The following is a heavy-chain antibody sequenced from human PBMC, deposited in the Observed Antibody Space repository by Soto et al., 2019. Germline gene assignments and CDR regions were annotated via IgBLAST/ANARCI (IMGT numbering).Heavy chain of an antibody. D-gene: IGHD1-26*01. J-gene: IGHJ4*02. V-gene: IGHV1-18*04. CDR2: SGPYKGGT. CDR1: GYSFVSHG. CDR3: ARDVQLRWDYATGGFDS. Sequence: QIQLVQSGPEVKRPGASVRVSCKASGYSFVSHGISWVRQPPGQGLELMGWSGPYKGGTKYAQRLQGRVTVTTDKQANSVYMELRNLGPEDTVVYYCARDVQLRWDYATGGFDSWGQGTLVGVSS.